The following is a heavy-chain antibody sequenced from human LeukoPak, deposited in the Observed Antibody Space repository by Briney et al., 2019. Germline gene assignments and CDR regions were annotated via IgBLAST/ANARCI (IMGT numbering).Heavy chain of an antibody. CDR3: AKGSGINHYHWIDP. CDR1: GFTFSSYR. V-gene: IGHV3-21*04. J-gene: IGHJ5*02. D-gene: IGHD1-14*01. CDR2: ISSSSSYI. Sequence: GGSLRLSCAASGFTFSSYRMNWVRQAPGKGLEWVSSISSSSSYIYYADSVRGRFTISRDNSKNTLYLQMDSLRAEDTALYYCAKGSGINHYHWIDPWGQGTLVTVSS.